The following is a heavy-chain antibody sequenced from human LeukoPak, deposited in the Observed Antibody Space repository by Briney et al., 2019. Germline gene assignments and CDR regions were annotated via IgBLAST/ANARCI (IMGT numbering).Heavy chain of an antibody. CDR3: ARGAARRARGGIAAAGRNGFDI. CDR2: VWYDGSNK. CDR1: GFTFSSYG. V-gene: IGHV3-33*01. J-gene: IGHJ3*02. D-gene: IGHD6-13*01. Sequence: PGGSLRLSCAASGFTFSSYGMHWVRQAPGKGLEWVAAVWYDGSNKYYADSVKGRFTISRDNSKKTLYLQMNSLRVEDTAVYYCARGAARRARGGIAAAGRNGFDIWGQGTMVTVSS.